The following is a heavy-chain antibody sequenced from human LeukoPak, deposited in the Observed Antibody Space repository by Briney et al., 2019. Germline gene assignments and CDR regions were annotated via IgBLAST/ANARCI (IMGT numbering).Heavy chain of an antibody. D-gene: IGHD3-10*01. CDR2: IYSSGST. CDR1: GGSISSYY. V-gene: IGHV4-4*07. CDR3: ARGPGELDH. J-gene: IGHJ4*02. Sequence: SETLSLTCTVSGGSISSYYWSWIRQPAGKGLEWIGRIYSSGSTTYTPSLKSRVIMSVDTSKNLFYLSLRSVTAADTAVYFCARGPGELDHWGQGTLVTVSS.